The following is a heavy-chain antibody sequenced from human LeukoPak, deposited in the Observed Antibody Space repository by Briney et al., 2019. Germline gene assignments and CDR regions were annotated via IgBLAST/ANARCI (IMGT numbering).Heavy chain of an antibody. Sequence: QTGGSLRLSCAASGFTFSSSAMSWVRQAPGKGLEWVSAISNNGGYTYYADSVQGRFTISRDNSKSTLCLQMNSLRAEDTAVYYCAKAQGYADYWGQGTLVTVSS. CDR3: AKAQGYADY. J-gene: IGHJ4*02. D-gene: IGHD5-12*01. CDR1: GFTFSSSA. V-gene: IGHV3-23*01. CDR2: ISNNGGYT.